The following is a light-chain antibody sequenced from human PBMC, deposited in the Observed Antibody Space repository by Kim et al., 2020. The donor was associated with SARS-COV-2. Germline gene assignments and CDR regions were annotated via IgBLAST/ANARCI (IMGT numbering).Light chain of an antibody. Sequence: SASVGDTVTITCRASQGIRDDLGWYQQRPGKAPKLLILSASSLQSGVPSRFSGSGSGTDFTLTITSLQPEDFATYFCLQNYDFPYAFGQGTKLEI. J-gene: IGKJ2*01. CDR1: QGIRDD. CDR2: SAS. CDR3: LQNYDFPYA. V-gene: IGKV1-6*02.